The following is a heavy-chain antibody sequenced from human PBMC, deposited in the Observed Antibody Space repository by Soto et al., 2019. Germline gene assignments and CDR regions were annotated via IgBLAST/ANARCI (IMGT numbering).Heavy chain of an antibody. CDR3: ARAVVHATCCAFDL. J-gene: IGHJ3*01. CDR2: VYYSGGS. CDR1: GDSIRNNH. Sequence: SETLSLTCTVSGDSIRNNHWSWIRQPPGKDLEYIGFVYYSGGSNYNPSLKSRVTMSTDTSRNQVSLKLNSVTAADTAVYYCARAVVHATCCAFDLWGHGTVVTVS. V-gene: IGHV4-59*01.